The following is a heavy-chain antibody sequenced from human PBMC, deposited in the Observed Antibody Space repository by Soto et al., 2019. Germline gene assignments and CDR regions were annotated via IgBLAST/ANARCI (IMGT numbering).Heavy chain of an antibody. Sequence: SETLSLTCTVSDGSISSYYWSWLRQPPGKGLEWIGYIYDSGSTLYNPSLKSRVTISVDRPNNQFSLKLSSVTAADTAIYYCAGDIRSGSYRFDYWGQGTLVTVS. D-gene: IGHD1-26*01. CDR3: AGDIRSGSYRFDY. CDR1: DGSISSYY. V-gene: IGHV4-59*08. CDR2: IYDSGST. J-gene: IGHJ4*02.